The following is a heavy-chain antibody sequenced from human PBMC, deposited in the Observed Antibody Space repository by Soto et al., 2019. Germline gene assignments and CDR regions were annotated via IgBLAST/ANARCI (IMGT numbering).Heavy chain of an antibody. CDR2: IYHSGST. CDR1: GGSINIGGFY. Sequence: QVQLQESGPGLVKPSQTLSLTCTVSGGSINIGGFYWSWVRQHPGKGLEWIGYIYHSGSTYYNPSPKSRVTLSEDTSKNQFSLKLSSVTAAATAVYYCARRGFSYGGGYFDLWGRGTLVTVSS. D-gene: IGHD5-18*01. V-gene: IGHV4-31*03. CDR3: ARRGFSYGGGYFDL. J-gene: IGHJ2*01.